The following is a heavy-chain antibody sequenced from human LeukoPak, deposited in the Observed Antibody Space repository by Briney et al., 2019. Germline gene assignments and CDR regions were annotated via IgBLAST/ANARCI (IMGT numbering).Heavy chain of an antibody. CDR3: ARGYNLNYERRFGP. CDR1: GYTFTNYF. V-gene: IGHV1-46*01. Sequence: ASVTVSVKASGYTFTNYFIHWVRQAPGQRREGMGIINPIDGTTTYAQKLQGRVTMTRDMSTSTVYMELSSLRSDDTAVYYCARGYNLNYERRFGPWGQGTLVTVSS. J-gene: IGHJ5*02. D-gene: IGHD1-7*01. CDR2: INPIDGTT.